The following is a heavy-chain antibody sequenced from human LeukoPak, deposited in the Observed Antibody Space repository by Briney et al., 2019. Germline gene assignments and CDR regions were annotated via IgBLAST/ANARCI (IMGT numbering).Heavy chain of an antibody. D-gene: IGHD3-3*01. CDR2: IIPIFGTA. CDR1: GGTFSSYA. CDR3: ARGRRRTQTIFGVVPTVGKMDV. Sequence: SVKVSCKASGGTFSSYAISWVRQAPGQGLEWMGGIIPIFGTANYAQKFQGRVTITADESTSTAYMELSSLRSEDTAVYYCARGRRRTQTIFGVVPTVGKMDVWGKGTTVTVSS. V-gene: IGHV1-69*01. J-gene: IGHJ6*04.